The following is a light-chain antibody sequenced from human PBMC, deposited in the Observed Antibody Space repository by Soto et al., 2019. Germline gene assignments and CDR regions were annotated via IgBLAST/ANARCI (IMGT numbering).Light chain of an antibody. CDR1: QSVGSY. CDR2: GAS. J-gene: IGKJ1*01. CDR3: HQYDSLPGT. Sequence: DIVLTQSPGTLSLSPGERATLSCRASQSVGSYLAWYQQKAGQAPRLLIYGASSRATGIPDRISGSGSGTDFTLTISRLEPEDFAVYYCHQYDSLPGTFGQGTKVEIK. V-gene: IGKV3-20*01.